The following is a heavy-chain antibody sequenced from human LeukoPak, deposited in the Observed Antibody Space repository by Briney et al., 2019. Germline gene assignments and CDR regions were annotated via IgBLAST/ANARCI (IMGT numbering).Heavy chain of an antibody. CDR2: ISGSATEP. CDR1: GFTFSSYS. Sequence: GGSLRLSCAASGFTFSSYSMTWVRQAPGKGLEWVSSISGSATEPHYADSVGGRFTISRDNSRNTLYLHMNSLRAEDTAVYYCAKAQHGYTNSPFDYWGQGTVVTVSS. CDR3: AKAQHGYTNSPFDY. J-gene: IGHJ4*02. D-gene: IGHD6-6*01. V-gene: IGHV3-23*01.